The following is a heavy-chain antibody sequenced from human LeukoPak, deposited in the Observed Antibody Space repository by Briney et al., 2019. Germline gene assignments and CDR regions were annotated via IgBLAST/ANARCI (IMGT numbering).Heavy chain of an antibody. CDR3: ASLVVNNRFDY. CDR1: GFTFSSYS. Sequence: GGSLRLSCAASGFTFSSYSMNWVRQAPGKWLEWVSSISSSSSYIYYADSVKGRFTISRDNAKNSLYLQMNSLRAEDTAVYYCASLVVNNRFDYWGQGTLVTVSS. D-gene: IGHD2-15*01. CDR2: ISSSSSYI. V-gene: IGHV3-21*01. J-gene: IGHJ4*02.